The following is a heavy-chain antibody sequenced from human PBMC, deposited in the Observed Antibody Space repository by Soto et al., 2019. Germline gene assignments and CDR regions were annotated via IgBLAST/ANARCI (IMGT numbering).Heavy chain of an antibody. Sequence: SGHRLVNPTQTLTLTCSLSGFSLSSNGGGVGRIRKPPGKALYFLSLFYLHDDKRHSPSLRIRLTITTDTTNTPVVLIMTAVGPHDSGTYYCAYSVREDSCRGGSCYFFDSWGQRVPVTVSS. D-gene: IGHD2-15*01. CDR3: AYSVREDSCRGGSCYFFDS. CDR2: FYLHDDK. J-gene: IGHJ4*02. V-gene: IGHV2-5*01. CDR1: GFSLSSNGGG.